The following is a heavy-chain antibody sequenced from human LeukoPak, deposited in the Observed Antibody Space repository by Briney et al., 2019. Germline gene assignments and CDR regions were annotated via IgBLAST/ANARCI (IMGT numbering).Heavy chain of an antibody. Sequence: SETLSLTCAVYGGSFSGYYWSWIRQPPGKGLEGIGEINHSGSTNYNPSLKSRVTISVDTSKNQFSLKLSSVTAADTAVYYCARGLQGVIDPWGQGTLVTVSS. D-gene: IGHD2-21*01. V-gene: IGHV4-34*01. CDR3: ARGLQGVIDP. J-gene: IGHJ5*02. CDR2: INHSGST. CDR1: GGSFSGYY.